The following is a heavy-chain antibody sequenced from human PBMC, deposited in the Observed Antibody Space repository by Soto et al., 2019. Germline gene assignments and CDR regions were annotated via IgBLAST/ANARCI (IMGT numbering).Heavy chain of an antibody. V-gene: IGHV1-58*01. CDR2: IVVGSGNT. CDR3: TREVVGYCSGGSCYRGVYYCYYMDV. J-gene: IGHJ6*03. CDR1: GFIFTSSA. D-gene: IGHD2-15*01. Sequence: SVKVSCKTSGFIFTSSAVQWVRQARGQRLEWMGRIVVGSGNTDYAQKFQKRVTITTDMSTSTVYMELRSLTSEDTAIYYCTREVVGYCSGGSCYRGVYYCYYMDVWGKGTTVTVSS.